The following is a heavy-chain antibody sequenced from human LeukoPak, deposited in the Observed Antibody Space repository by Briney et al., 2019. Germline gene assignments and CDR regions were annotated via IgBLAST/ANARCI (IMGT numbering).Heavy chain of an antibody. CDR3: ARERNSGYHGSAFDI. J-gene: IGHJ3*02. V-gene: IGHV4-30-4*01. Sequence: SETLSLTCTVSGGSISSGDYYWSWIRQPPGKGLEWIGYIYYSGSTYYNPSLKSRVTISVDTSKNQFSLKLSSVTAADTAVYYCARERNSGYHGSAFDIRGQGTMVTVSS. CDR1: GGSISSGDYY. D-gene: IGHD5-12*01. CDR2: IYYSGST.